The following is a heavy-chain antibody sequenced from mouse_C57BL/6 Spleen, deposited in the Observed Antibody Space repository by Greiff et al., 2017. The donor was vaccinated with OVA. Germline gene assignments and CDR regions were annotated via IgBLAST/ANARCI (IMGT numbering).Heavy chain of an antibody. V-gene: IGHV1-69*01. J-gene: IGHJ4*01. Sequence: QVQLQQPGAELVMPGASVKLSCKASGYTFTSYWMHWVKQRPGQGLEWIGEIDPSDSYTNYNQKFKGKSTLTVDKSSSAAYMHLSSLTSEDAAVYYCARRSYAMDYWGQGTSVTVSS. CDR3: ARRSYAMDY. CDR2: IDPSDSYT. CDR1: GYTFTSYW.